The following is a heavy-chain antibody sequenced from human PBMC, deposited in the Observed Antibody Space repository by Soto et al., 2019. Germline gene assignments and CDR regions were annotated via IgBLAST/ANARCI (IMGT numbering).Heavy chain of an antibody. CDR3: VRTSLVVAAATREDY. CDR1: GFTFSGYW. Sequence: GGSLRLSCAASGFTFSGYWMHWVRQAPGKGLVWVSRINSDACGTRYAYSAKVRFTISIANAKNTLYLQLNILSAEDTAAYYYVRTSLVVAAATREDYWGRGTLVTVSS. J-gene: IGHJ4*02. CDR2: INSDACGT. V-gene: IGHV3-74*01. D-gene: IGHD2-15*01.